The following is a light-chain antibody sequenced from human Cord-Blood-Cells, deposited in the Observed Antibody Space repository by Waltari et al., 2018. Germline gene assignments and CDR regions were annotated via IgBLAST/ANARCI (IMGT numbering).Light chain of an antibody. V-gene: IGKV3-20*01. CDR3: QQYGSSYT. CDR2: GAS. CDR1: QRVSSSY. Sequence: EIVLTQSPGTLSLSPGERATLSCSARQRVSSSYLAWNHQKPGQAPRLLIYGASSRATGIPDRLIGSGSGTDFTLTISRLEPEDFAVYYCQQYGSSYTFGQGTKLEIK. J-gene: IGKJ2*01.